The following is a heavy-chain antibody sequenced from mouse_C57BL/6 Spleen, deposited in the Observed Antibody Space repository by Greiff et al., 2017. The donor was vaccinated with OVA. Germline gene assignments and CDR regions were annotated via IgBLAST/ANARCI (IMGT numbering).Heavy chain of an antibody. Sequence: VQLQQPGAELVKPGASVKLSCKASGYTFTSYWMHWVKQRPGQGLEWIGMIHPNSGSTNYNEKFKSKATLTVDKSSSTAYMELRSLTSEDSAVYYCARLNVANYAMDYWGQGTSVTVSS. J-gene: IGHJ4*01. CDR2: IHPNSGST. V-gene: IGHV1-64*01. CDR3: ARLNVANYAMDY. CDR1: GYTFTSYW. D-gene: IGHD1-1*01.